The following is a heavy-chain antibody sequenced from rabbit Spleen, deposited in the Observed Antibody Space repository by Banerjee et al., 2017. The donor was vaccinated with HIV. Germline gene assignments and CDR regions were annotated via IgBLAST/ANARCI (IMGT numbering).Heavy chain of an antibody. CDR1: GFSFSNKAV. D-gene: IGHD1-1*01. Sequence: QEQLVESGGGLVKPEGSLTLTCTASGFSFSNKAVMCWVRQAPGKRLECIACIYGGSGGSTWYASWAKGRFTISKTSSTTVTLQMTSLTAADTATYFCARDTSSSFSSYGMDLWGPGTLVPVS. V-gene: IGHV1S45*01. CDR3: ARDTSSSFSSYGMDL. J-gene: IGHJ6*01. CDR2: IYGGSGGST.